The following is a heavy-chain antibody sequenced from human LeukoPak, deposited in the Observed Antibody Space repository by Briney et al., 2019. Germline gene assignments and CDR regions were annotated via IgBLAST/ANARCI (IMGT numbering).Heavy chain of an antibody. Sequence: GGSLRLSCAASGFTFTSYAMSWVRQAPGKGLEWVSSIGNSGGDTYYADSVKGRLTISRDNSKTTLYLQMDSLRAEDTAVYYCAKDDLYGSGSYDYWGQGTLVTVSS. CDR2: IGNSGGDT. CDR3: AKDDLYGSGSYDY. CDR1: GFTFTSYA. D-gene: IGHD3-10*01. J-gene: IGHJ4*02. V-gene: IGHV3-23*01.